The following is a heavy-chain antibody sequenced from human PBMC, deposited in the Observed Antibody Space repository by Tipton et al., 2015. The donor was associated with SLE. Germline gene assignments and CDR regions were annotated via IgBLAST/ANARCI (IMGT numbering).Heavy chain of an antibody. CDR2: IYSSGST. Sequence: TLSLTCIVSGGSISSYYWSWIRQPAGKGLEWIGRIYSSGSTNYNPSLKSRVTISVDTSKNQFSLKLSSVTAADTAVYYCAREGVHFWSGSSYYFYYYMDVWGKGTTVTVSS. CDR3: AREGVHFWSGSSYYFYYYMDV. V-gene: IGHV4-4*07. D-gene: IGHD3-3*02. CDR1: GGSISSYY. J-gene: IGHJ6*03.